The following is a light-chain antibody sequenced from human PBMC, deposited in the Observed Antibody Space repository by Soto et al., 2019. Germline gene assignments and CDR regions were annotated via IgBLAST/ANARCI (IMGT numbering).Light chain of an antibody. J-gene: IGKJ4*01. CDR3: MQAIQLPLT. Sequence: DSVMTQTPLSLSVTPGQPASISCKSSQSLLHSDGKTYLYWYLQKSGQPPQLLIYEVSNRLSAVPDRFSGSGSGTDFTLKISRVEAEDVGVYYCMQAIQLPLTFGGGTKVEIK. CDR2: EVS. V-gene: IGKV2D-29*01. CDR1: QSLLHSDGKTY.